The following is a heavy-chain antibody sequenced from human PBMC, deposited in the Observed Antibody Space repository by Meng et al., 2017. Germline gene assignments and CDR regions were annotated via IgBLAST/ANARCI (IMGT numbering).Heavy chain of an antibody. D-gene: IGHD6-13*01. Sequence: QVQLQESGPGLVKPSGTLSLTCAVSGGSISSSNWWSWVRQPPGKGLEWIGEIFHSGSANYNPSLKSRVTVSVDTSKNQFSLKLSSVTAADTAVYYCARHVPAAGRINWFDPWGQGTLVTVSS. CDR2: IFHSGSA. V-gene: IGHV4-4*02. J-gene: IGHJ5*02. CDR1: GGSISSSNW. CDR3: ARHVPAAGRINWFDP.